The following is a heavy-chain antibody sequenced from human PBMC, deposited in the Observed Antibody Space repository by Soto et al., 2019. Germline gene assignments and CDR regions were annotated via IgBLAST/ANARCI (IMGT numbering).Heavy chain of an antibody. CDR1: GGTFSSYA. CDR3: SRGISQQLVEY. CDR2: IIPIFGTA. D-gene: IGHD6-13*01. J-gene: IGHJ4*02. Sequence: VKVSCKASGGTFSSYAISWVRQAPGQGLEWMGGIIPIFGTANYAQKFQGRVTITSDESTSTAYMELSCLRSEDTAVYYWSRGISQQLVEYWGQGTLVTVS. V-gene: IGHV1-69*13.